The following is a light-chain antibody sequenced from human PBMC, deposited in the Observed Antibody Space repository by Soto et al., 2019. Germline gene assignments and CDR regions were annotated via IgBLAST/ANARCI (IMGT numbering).Light chain of an antibody. CDR2: AAS. Sequence: DIQLTQSPSFLSASVGDRVTITCRASQGISSYLAWYLQKPGKAPKLLIYAASTWQSGVPSRFSGSGSGTEFTLTISSLQPEDFATYYCQQLNSYPLTFGGGTKVEIK. CDR1: QGISSY. CDR3: QQLNSYPLT. J-gene: IGKJ4*01. V-gene: IGKV1-9*01.